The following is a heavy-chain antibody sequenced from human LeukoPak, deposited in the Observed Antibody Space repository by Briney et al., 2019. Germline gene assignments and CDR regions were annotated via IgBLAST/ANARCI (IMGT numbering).Heavy chain of an antibody. J-gene: IGHJ4*02. Sequence: GSLRLSCAVSGLTFRNYAMSWVRQAQGKGLEWVSAISGSGGSTYYADSVKGRFTISRDNSNNTLFLQTNSLRAEDTAIYYCAKIPSVVAARPPDYWGQGTLVTVSS. D-gene: IGHD6-6*01. CDR1: GLTFRNYA. CDR2: ISGSGGST. CDR3: AKIPSVVAARPPDY. V-gene: IGHV3-23*01.